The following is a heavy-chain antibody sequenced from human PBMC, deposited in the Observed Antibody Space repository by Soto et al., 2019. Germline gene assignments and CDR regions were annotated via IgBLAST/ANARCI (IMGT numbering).Heavy chain of an antibody. Sequence: EVQLVESGGGLVQPGGSLRLSCAASGFTFSSYSMNWVRQAPGKGLEWVSYISSSSSTIYYADSVKGRFTISRDNAKNSLYLQMNSLRDEDTAVYYCARGTRGPVWFGEHIDYWGQGTLVTVSS. V-gene: IGHV3-48*02. CDR1: GFTFSSYS. CDR2: ISSSSSTI. CDR3: ARGTRGPVWFGEHIDY. D-gene: IGHD3-10*01. J-gene: IGHJ4*02.